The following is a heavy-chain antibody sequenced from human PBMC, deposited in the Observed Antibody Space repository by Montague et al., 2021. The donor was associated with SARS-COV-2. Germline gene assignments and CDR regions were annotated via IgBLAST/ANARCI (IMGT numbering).Heavy chain of an antibody. CDR3: AKASQVFWLGQFVRDACDL. V-gene: IGHV3-30*18. Sequence: SLRLSCAASGFALNNYGIHWVRQAPGKGLEWVAVISYEGSKKSFADSVMGRFVISRDDSQRTVYLQMISLRVEDTAVYYCAKASQVFWLGQFVRDACDLWGQGTTVRVSS. CDR1: GFALNNYG. CDR2: ISYEGSKK. D-gene: IGHD6-6*01. J-gene: IGHJ3*01.